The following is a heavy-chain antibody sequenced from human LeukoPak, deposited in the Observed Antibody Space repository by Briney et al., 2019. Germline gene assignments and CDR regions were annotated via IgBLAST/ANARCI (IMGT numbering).Heavy chain of an antibody. CDR1: GFTFSSYS. V-gene: IGHV3-21*01. CDR3: AREGYSSSHFDY. CDR2: ISSSSSYI. Sequence: GGSLRLSSAASGFTFSSYSMNWVRQAPGKGLEWVSSISSSSSYIYYADSVKGRFTISRDNAKNSLYLQMNSLRAEDTAVYYCAREGYSSSHFDYWGQGTLVTVSS. J-gene: IGHJ4*02. D-gene: IGHD6-13*01.